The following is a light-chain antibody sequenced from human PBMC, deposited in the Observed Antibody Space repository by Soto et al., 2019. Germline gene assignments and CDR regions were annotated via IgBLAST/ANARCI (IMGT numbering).Light chain of an antibody. V-gene: IGKV3-20*01. CDR2: GAS. CDR1: QSVSSTY. Sequence: EVVLTQSPGTLSLSPGERATLSCRASQSVSSTYVAWYQHIPDQTPRLLIYGASNRATGIPDRFSGSGSGTDFTLTISRLEPEDFAVYYCQQHGSSPWMFGQGTRVEIK. CDR3: QQHGSSPWM. J-gene: IGKJ1*01.